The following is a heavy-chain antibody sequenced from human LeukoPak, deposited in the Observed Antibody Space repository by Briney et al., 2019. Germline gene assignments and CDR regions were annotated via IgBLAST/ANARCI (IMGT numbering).Heavy chain of an antibody. J-gene: IGHJ3*02. D-gene: IGHD3-10*01. CDR1: GGSVSTYY. Sequence: PSETLSLTCTVSGGSVSTYYWSWIRQPPGKGLEWIGYIHYTGTNNYNPSLQSRVTISVDTSNNQFSLKLSSVTAADTAMYYCAKIKIGFDAFDIWGQGTMVIVSS. V-gene: IGHV4-59*02. CDR3: AKIKIGFDAFDI. CDR2: IHYTGTN.